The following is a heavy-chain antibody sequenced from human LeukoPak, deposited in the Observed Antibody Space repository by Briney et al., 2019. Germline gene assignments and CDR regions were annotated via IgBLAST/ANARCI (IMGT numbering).Heavy chain of an antibody. CDR2: MNPINGNT. J-gene: IGHJ5*02. D-gene: IGHD3-10*01. CDR3: VRDGEGVAISVNSWFDP. V-gene: IGHV1-8*01. CDR1: GFTLTNYD. Sequence: ASVKVSCKASGFTLTNYDINWVRQAPGQGLEWMGWMNPINGNTGYARKFQGRVTMTRDTSISTAYMELRSLTSEDTAIYYCVRDGEGVAISVNSWFDPWGQGTLVTVSS.